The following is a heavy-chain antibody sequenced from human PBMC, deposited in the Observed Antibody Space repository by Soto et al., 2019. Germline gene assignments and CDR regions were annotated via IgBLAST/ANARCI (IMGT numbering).Heavy chain of an antibody. V-gene: IGHV4-38-2*01. Sequence: QVQLQESGPRLVKPSGTLFLTCAVSGYSISLGYYWGWIRQHPGKGLEWMGIFYHSGNTYYTPSLKSRVSISLDPSQNHFSLQLTSVTAADTAVYYCARVKLAGRGGVDYWGLGTLVTVSS. J-gene: IGHJ4*02. CDR1: GYSISLGYY. CDR3: ARVKLAGRGGVDY. CDR2: FYHSGNT. D-gene: IGHD2-21*01.